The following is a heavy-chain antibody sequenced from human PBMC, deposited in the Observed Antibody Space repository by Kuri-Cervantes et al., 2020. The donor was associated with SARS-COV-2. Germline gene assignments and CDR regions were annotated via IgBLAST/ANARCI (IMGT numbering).Heavy chain of an antibody. CDR1: GFTFSSYA. CDR2: ISSSSSTI. J-gene: IGHJ4*02. CDR3: ARGPSYGDYGWVRY. Sequence: GGSLRLSCAASGFTFSSYAMHWVRQAPGKGLEWVSYISSSSSTIYYADSVKGRFTISRDNAKNSLYLQMNSLRDEDTAVYYCARGPSYGDYGWVRYWGQGTLVTVSS. V-gene: IGHV3-48*02. D-gene: IGHD4-17*01.